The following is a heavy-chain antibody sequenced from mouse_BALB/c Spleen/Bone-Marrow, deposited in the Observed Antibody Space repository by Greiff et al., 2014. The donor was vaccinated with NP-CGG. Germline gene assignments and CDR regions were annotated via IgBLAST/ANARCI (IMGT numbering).Heavy chain of an antibody. V-gene: IGHV14-3*02. CDR2: IDPANGNT. CDR3: APYYYGSSQFAY. Sequence: VQLQQSGAELVKPGASVKLSCTASGFNIKDTYMHWVKQRPEQGLEWIGRIDPANGNTXXXPXFQGKAPIXADTSSNTAYLQLSSLTSEDTAVYYCAPYYYGSSQFAYWGQGTLVTVSA. J-gene: IGHJ3*01. D-gene: IGHD1-1*01. CDR1: GFNIKDTY.